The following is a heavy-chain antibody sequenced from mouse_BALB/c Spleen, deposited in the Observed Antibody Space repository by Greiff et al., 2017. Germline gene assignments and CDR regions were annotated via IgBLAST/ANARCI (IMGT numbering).Heavy chain of an antibody. CDR3: ARGPFITTVVATYYYAMDY. J-gene: IGHJ4*01. Sequence: QVQLKESGPGLVAPSQSLSITCTVSGFSLTSYGVHWVRQPPGKGLEWLGVIWAGGSTNYNSALMSRLSISKDNSKSQVFLKMNSLQTDDTAMYYCARGPFITTVVATYYYAMDYWGQGTSVTVSS. V-gene: IGHV2-9*02. CDR1: GFSLTSYG. CDR2: IWAGGST. D-gene: IGHD1-1*01.